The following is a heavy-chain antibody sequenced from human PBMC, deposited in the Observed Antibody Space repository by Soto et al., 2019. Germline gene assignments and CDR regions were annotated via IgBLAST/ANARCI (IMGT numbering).Heavy chain of an antibody. CDR2: ISYDGSNK. CDR1: GFTFSSYG. V-gene: IGHV3-30*18. D-gene: IGHD2-2*01. CDR3: AKKVLPLCPFEP. J-gene: IGHJ5*02. Sequence: GGSLRLSCAASGFTFSSYGMHWLRQAPGKGLEWVAVISYDGSNKYYADSVKGRFTISRDNSKNTLYLQMNSLRAEDTAVYYCAKKVLPLCPFEPWGQGT.